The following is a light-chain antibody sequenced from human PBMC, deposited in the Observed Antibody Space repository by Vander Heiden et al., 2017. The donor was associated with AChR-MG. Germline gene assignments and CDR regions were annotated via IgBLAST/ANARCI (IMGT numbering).Light chain of an antibody. CDR1: QDISNY. J-gene: IGKJ4*01. Sequence: DIQMTQSPSSLSASVGDRVTITCQASQDISNYLNWYQQKPGKAPKLLIYDASNLETGVPSRFSGSGSGTDFTFTISSLQPEDIATYYCQQNDYLPPLTFGGGTKVEIK. CDR2: DAS. CDR3: QQNDYLPPLT. V-gene: IGKV1-33*01.